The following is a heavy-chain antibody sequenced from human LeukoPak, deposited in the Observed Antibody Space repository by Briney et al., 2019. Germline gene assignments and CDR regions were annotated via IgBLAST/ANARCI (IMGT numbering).Heavy chain of an antibody. CDR3: ARSPIAAPFDP. CDR2: MYYSGST. D-gene: IGHD6-6*01. Sequence: SETLSLTCTVSGGSISSHYWSWIRQPPGKGLEWIGYMYYSGSTNYNPSLKSRVTISVDTSKNQFSLKLSSVTAADTAVYYCARSPIAAPFDPWGQGTLVTVSS. J-gene: IGHJ5*02. V-gene: IGHV4-59*11. CDR1: GGSISSHY.